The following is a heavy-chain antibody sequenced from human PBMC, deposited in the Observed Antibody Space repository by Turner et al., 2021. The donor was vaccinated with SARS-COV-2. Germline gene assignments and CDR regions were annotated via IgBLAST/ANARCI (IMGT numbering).Heavy chain of an antibody. V-gene: IGHV3-33*01. CDR1: GFTFSSYG. D-gene: IGHD6-13*01. CDR3: ARGRADTSSWYGWGAFDI. Sequence: QVQLVESGGVVVQPGRSLRLSCAAAGFTFSSYGMHWVRQAPGKGLEVVAVIWYDGSNKYYADSVKGRFTISRDNSKNTLYLQMNSLRAEDTAVYYCARGRADTSSWYGWGAFDIWGQGTMVTISS. J-gene: IGHJ3*02. CDR2: IWYDGSNK.